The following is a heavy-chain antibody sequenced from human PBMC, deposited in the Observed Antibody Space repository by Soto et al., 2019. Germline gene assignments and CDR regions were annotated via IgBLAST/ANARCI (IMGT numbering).Heavy chain of an antibody. V-gene: IGHV4-30-2*02. Sequence: QLQLQESGSGLVKPSQTLSLTCAVSGGSINTATHSWSWIRQPPGKGLEWIGYSYHSGSTYYNPSATSGVTIAIDESNNHFSLRLSSATAAGTSRDYWVGGGGVTTAGPDYWGQGILVTVSS. CDR3: VGGGGVTTAGPDY. CDR2: SYHSGST. D-gene: IGHD3-16*01. CDR1: GGSINTATHS. J-gene: IGHJ4*02.